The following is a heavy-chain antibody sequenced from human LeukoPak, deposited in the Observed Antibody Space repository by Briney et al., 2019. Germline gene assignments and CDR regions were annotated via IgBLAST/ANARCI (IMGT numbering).Heavy chain of an antibody. J-gene: IGHJ4*02. CDR2: IIPILGIA. CDR1: GGTFSSYA. V-gene: IGHV1-69*04. D-gene: IGHD6-13*01. Sequence: ASVKVSCKASGGTFSSYAISWVRQAPGQGLEWMGRIIPILGIANYAQKFQGRVTITADKSTSTAYMELSSLRSDDTAVYYCAASIAAAGTFDYWGQGTLVTVSS. CDR3: AASIAAAGTFDY.